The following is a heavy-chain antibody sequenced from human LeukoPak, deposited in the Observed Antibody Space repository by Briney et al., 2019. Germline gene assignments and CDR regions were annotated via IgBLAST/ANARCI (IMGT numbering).Heavy chain of an antibody. CDR2: ISIDGNNP. CDR1: GFTFSTSA. J-gene: IGHJ4*02. D-gene: IGHD2-21*01. Sequence: PGGSLRLSCAASGFTFSTSAVHWIRQAPGRGLEWVAVISIDGNNPYYADSVKGRFTISRDNSKNALYLQMTSLKTDDTAVYFCARYLFSDFYFDHWGQGTLVTVSS. CDR3: ARYLFSDFYFDH. V-gene: IGHV3-30*01.